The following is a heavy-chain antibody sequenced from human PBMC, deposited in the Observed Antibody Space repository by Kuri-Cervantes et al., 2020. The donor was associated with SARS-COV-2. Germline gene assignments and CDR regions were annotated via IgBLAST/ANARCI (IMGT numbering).Heavy chain of an antibody. CDR2: ISYDGSNK. V-gene: IGHV3-30*04. D-gene: IGHD3-22*01. J-gene: IGHJ4*02. Sequence: GGSLRPSCAASGFTFSSYAMHWVRQAPGKGLEWVAVISYDGSNKYYADSVKGRFTISRDNSKNTLYLQMNSLRAEDTAVYYCATPRSTYYYDSSGYDYWGQGTLVTVSS. CDR3: ATPRSTYYYDSSGYDY. CDR1: GFTFSSYA.